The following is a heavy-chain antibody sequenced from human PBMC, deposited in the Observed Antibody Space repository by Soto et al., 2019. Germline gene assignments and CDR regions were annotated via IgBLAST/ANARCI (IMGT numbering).Heavy chain of an antibody. J-gene: IGHJ6*02. V-gene: IGHV1-69*01. Sequence: QVQLVQSGAEVKKPGSSVKVSCKASGGTFSSYAISWVRQAPGQGIEWMGGIIPIFGTANYAQKFQGRVTITADESTSTAYMELSSLRSEDTAVYYCASVIDYRVQKDYYYGMDVWGQGTTVTVSS. CDR1: GGTFSSYA. CDR2: IIPIFGTA. D-gene: IGHD4-4*01. CDR3: ASVIDYRVQKDYYYGMDV.